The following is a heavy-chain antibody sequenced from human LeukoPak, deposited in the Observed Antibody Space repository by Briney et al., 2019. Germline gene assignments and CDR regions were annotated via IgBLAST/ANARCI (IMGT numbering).Heavy chain of an antibody. V-gene: IGHV3-21*01. CDR2: ISSSSRDT. CDR1: GFTFGSPS. CDR3: ARERVDFGDWSRYYHYGMDV. J-gene: IGHJ6*02. Sequence: GGSLRPSCAASGFTFGSPSINWVRQAPGKGLEWVAAISSSSRDTYYADSVKGRFTISRDNAKRSLYLQMSSLRAEDTAVYYCARERVDFGDWSRYYHYGMDVWGQGTTVTVTS. D-gene: IGHD4-17*01.